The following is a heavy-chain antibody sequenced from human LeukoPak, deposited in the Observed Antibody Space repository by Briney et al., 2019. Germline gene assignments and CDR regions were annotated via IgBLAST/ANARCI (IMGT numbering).Heavy chain of an antibody. D-gene: IGHD1-26*01. CDR3: ATRPIVGAPY. J-gene: IGHJ4*02. CDR1: GGSISSGGYY. CDR2: ISGSGGVT. Sequence: ETLSLTCTVSGGSISSGGYYWSWIRQHPGKGLEWISGISGSGGVTYYADSVKGRFTISRDNSKNTLYVQMNSLRAEDTAVYYCATRPIVGAPYWGQGTLVTVSS. V-gene: IGHV3-23*01.